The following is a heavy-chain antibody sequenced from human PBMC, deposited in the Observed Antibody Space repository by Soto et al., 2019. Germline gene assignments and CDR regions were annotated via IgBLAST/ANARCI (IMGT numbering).Heavy chain of an antibody. CDR3: ARTGYFGEFDGFDM. V-gene: IGHV5-51*01. D-gene: IGHD3-10*01. CDR2: IYPGDSDT. CDR1: GYRFTSYW. Sequence: PGESLKISCEGSGYRFTSYWIAWVRQMPGRGLEWMGMIYPGDSDTRYSPSLQGQVTISADKTIRTAYLHWSSLKASDTAIYYCARTGYFGEFDGFDMWGHGTMVTVS. J-gene: IGHJ3*02.